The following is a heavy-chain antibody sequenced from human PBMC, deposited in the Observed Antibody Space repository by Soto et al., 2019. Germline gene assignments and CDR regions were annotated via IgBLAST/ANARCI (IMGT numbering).Heavy chain of an antibody. J-gene: IGHJ6*02. CDR2: IIPISGTA. CDR1: GGTFSSYA. CDR3: ARDNDRKEEDYYYGMDV. D-gene: IGHD3-9*01. V-gene: IGHV1-69*13. Sequence: SVKVSCKASGGTFSSYAISWVRQAPGQGLEWMGGIIPISGTANYAQKFQGRVTITADESTSTAYMELSSLRSEDTAVYYCARDNDRKEEDYYYGMDVWGQGTTVTVSS.